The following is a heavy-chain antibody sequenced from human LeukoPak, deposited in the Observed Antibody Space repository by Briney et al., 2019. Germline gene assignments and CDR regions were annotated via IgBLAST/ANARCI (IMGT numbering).Heavy chain of an antibody. Sequence: PSETLSLTCTVSGGSISSHYWNWIRQPPGKGLEWIGYINYNGSTSYNPSLKSRVTISVDTSKNQFSLKLSSVTAADTAVYYCARDYSAYWYYFHYWGRGTLVTVSS. D-gene: IGHD2-8*02. CDR1: GGSISSHY. V-gene: IGHV4-59*11. CDR2: INYNGST. J-gene: IGHJ4*02. CDR3: ARDYSAYWYYFHY.